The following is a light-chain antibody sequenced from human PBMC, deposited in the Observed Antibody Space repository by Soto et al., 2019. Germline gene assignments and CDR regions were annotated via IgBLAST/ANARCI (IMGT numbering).Light chain of an antibody. J-gene: IGLJ3*02. V-gene: IGLV1-47*01. CDR3: AAWDDSLSGWV. CDR2: KNS. Sequence: QAVVTQPPSASGTPGQRVTISCSGSSSNVGNNYVYWYQQVPGTAPKLLMYKNSQRPSGVPDRFSGSKSGTSASLAISGLRSEDEADYYCAAWDDSLSGWVFGGGTKVTVL. CDR1: SSNVGNNY.